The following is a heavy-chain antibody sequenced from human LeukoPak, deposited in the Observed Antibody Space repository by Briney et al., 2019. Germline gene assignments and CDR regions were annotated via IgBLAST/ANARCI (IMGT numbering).Heavy chain of an antibody. CDR3: ARDPTRGYSYGYSY. CDR1: GXTFSSYW. D-gene: IGHD5-18*01. Sequence: TGGSLRLSCAASGXTFSSYWMHWVRQAPGKGLVWVWRVNSDGSSTSYAAFVKGRFTTSRDNAKNTLYLQMNSLRAEDTAVYYCARDPTRGYSYGYSYWGQGTLVTVSS. J-gene: IGHJ4*02. CDR2: VNSDGSST. V-gene: IGHV3-74*01.